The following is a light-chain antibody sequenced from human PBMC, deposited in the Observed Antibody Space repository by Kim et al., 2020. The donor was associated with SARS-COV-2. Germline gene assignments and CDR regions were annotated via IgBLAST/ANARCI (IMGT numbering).Light chain of an antibody. V-gene: IGKV1-9*01. Sequence: VYVGETVSISRAGSLKICTHCGPDNKKPGRAPQLLIYTSPNVQSGVSSGVSGGGSRTEYTLTVSTLQPEEFATYYCERIISYPLTFGQGTRLEIK. J-gene: IGKJ5*01. CDR3: ERIISYPLT. CDR1: LKICTH. CDR2: TSP.